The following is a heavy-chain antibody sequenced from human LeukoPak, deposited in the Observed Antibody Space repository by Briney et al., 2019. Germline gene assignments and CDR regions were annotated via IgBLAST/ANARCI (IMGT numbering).Heavy chain of an antibody. CDR2: ISSDAKTV. V-gene: IGHV3-48*01. J-gene: IGHJ4*02. D-gene: IGHD5-18*01. CDR1: GFNFRFYI. CDR3: ARVGSRYGPPNS. Sequence: GGSLRLSRAASGFNFRFYIMNWVRQAPGKGLEWISYISSDAKTVNYADSVKGRFTISRDNAKNSLYLQMNSLSADDTAVYYCARVGSRYGPPNSWGQGTLVTVSS.